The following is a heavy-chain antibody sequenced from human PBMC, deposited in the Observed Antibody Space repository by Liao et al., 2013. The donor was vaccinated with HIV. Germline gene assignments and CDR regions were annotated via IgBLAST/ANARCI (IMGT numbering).Heavy chain of an antibody. V-gene: IGHV4-59*01. D-gene: IGHD3-9*01. CDR2: ISHSGST. J-gene: IGHJ3*02. CDR3: ARGSRYFDWILSGPRKITDALDI. CDR1: GGSISSDY. Sequence: QLQLQESGPGLVKPSETLSLTCTVSGGSISSDYWGWIRQPPGKGLEWIGYISHSGSTNSNPSLKSRVTISVAHSKNEFSLDLSSVTAADTAVYYCARGSRYFDWILSGPRKITDALDIWGQGTMVTVSS.